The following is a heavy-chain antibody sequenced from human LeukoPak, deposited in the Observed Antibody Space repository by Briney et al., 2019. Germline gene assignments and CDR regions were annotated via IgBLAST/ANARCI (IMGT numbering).Heavy chain of an antibody. CDR3: AKDRIAAAGINWFDP. J-gene: IGHJ5*02. D-gene: IGHD6-13*01. V-gene: IGHV3-23*01. CDR2: ISGSGGST. Sequence: GGSLRLSCAASGFTFSSYAMSWVRQAPGKGLDWVSAISGSGGSTYYADSVKGRFTISRDNSKNTLYLQMNSLRAEDTAVYYCAKDRIAAAGINWFDPWGQGTLVTVSS. CDR1: GFTFSSYA.